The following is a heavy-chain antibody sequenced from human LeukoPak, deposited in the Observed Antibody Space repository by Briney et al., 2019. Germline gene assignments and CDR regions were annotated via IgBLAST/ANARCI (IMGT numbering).Heavy chain of an antibody. D-gene: IGHD5-12*01. J-gene: IGHJ4*02. CDR1: GFTFSSYA. Sequence: PGGSLRLSCAASGFTFSSYAMSWVRQAPGKGLEWVSGITGSGGSTYYADSVKGRFTISRDNSKNTLYLQMNSLRAEDTAIYYCAKKSVAAITPLYWGQGTLVNVSS. CDR3: AKKSVAAITPLY. CDR2: ITGSGGST. V-gene: IGHV3-23*01.